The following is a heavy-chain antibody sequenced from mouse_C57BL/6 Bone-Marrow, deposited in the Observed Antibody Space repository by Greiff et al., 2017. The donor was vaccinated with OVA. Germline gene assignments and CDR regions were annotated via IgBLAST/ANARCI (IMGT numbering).Heavy chain of an antibody. D-gene: IGHD2-4*01. Sequence: EVKLMESGGGLVKPGGSLKLSCAASGFTFSDYGMHWVRQAPEKGLEWVAYISSGSSTIYYADTVKGRFTISRDNAKNTLFLQMTSLRSEDTAMYYCARPGDYDEGTWFTYWSQGTLVTVSA. J-gene: IGHJ3*01. CDR1: GFTFSDYG. CDR3: ARPGDYDEGTWFTY. CDR2: ISSGSSTI. V-gene: IGHV5-17*01.